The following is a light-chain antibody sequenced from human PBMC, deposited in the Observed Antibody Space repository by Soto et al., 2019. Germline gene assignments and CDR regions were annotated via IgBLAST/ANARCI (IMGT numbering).Light chain of an antibody. CDR3: QQYGSSPWT. CDR1: QSVDSSK. Sequence: EIVLTQSPGTLSLSPGEKATLSCRASQSVDSSKLAWYQQRPGQVPRLLLYRASARAAGIPDRISGSGSGTDFTLTISSLAPEDFGVYYCQQYGSSPWTFVHGTQVEIK. CDR2: RAS. V-gene: IGKV3-20*01. J-gene: IGKJ1*01.